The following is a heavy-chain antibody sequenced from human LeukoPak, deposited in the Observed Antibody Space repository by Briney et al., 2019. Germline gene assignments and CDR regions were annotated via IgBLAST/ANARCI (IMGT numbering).Heavy chain of an antibody. V-gene: IGHV3-7*01. CDR3: AREREVGATYYYYMDV. J-gene: IGHJ6*03. CDR1: GSTFSSYW. Sequence: GGSLRLSCAASGSTFSSYWMSWVRQAPGKGLEWVANIKQDGSEKYYVDSVKGRSTISRDNAKNSLYLQMNSLRAEDTAVYYCAREREVGATYYYYMDVWGKGTTVTVSS. CDR2: IKQDGSEK. D-gene: IGHD1-26*01.